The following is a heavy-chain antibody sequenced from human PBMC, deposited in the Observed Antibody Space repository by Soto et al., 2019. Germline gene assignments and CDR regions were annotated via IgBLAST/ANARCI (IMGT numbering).Heavy chain of an antibody. CDR3: AKALGV. Sequence: QVQLVESGGGVVQPGRSLRLSCAASGFTFSSYGMHWVRQAPGKGLEWVAVISYDGSNKYYADSVKGRFTISRDNSKNPLYLQMNSLRAEDTAVYYCAKALGVWGQGTTVTVSS. J-gene: IGHJ6*02. CDR2: ISYDGSNK. V-gene: IGHV3-30*18. CDR1: GFTFSSYG.